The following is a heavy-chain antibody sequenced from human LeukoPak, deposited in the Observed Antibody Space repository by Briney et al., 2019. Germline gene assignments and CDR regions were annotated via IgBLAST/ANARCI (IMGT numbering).Heavy chain of an antibody. D-gene: IGHD1-26*01. J-gene: IGHJ4*02. CDR3: ATWDNAWEFAY. V-gene: IGHV3-7*05. CDR1: GFTFSSYA. CDR2: IKDDGSDK. Sequence: PGGSLRLSCAASGFTFSSYAMRWVRQAPGKGLEWVAHIKDDGSDKYYVDSVTGRFTISRDNTKNSLFLQMTSLTAEDTAVYYCATWDNAWEFAYWGQGTLVSVSS.